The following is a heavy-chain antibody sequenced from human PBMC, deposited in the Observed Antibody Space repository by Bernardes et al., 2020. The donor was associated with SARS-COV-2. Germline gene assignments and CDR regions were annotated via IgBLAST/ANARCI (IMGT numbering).Heavy chain of an antibody. CDR3: AKAHSSGWHFMDV. CDR2: ISSDGSNK. V-gene: IGHV3-30*18. Sequence: GGSLRLSCAASAFTFSNYGMHWVRQAPGKGLEWVAVISSDGSNKKYADSMKGRFTISRDNSKNTLYLQMNSLRPEDTAVYYCAKAHSSGWHFMDVWGHGTTVTVYS. J-gene: IGHJ6*02. D-gene: IGHD6-19*01. CDR1: AFTFSNYG.